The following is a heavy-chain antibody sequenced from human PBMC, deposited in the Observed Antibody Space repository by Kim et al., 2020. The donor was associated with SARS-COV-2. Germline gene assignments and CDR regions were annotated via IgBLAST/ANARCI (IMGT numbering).Heavy chain of an antibody. CDR3: AKAKFLFLWTEH. D-gene: IGHD3-10*01. V-gene: IGHV3-30*18. CDR1: GFTFSSHG. J-gene: IGHJ1*01. Sequence: GGSLRLSCAASGFTFSSHGMHWVRQAPGKGLEWVAVISSDGSTKYYADSVKGRFTISRDNPKNTVYLQMDSLSAEDTAVYYCAKAKFLFLWTEHWGQGTLVTVSS. CDR2: ISSDGSTK.